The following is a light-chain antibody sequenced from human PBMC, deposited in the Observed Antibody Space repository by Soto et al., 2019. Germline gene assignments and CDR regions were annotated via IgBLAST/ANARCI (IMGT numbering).Light chain of an antibody. V-gene: IGKV1-39*01. CDR2: AAS. CDR3: QQSYSTPAYT. CDR1: QSISSY. J-gene: IGKJ2*01. Sequence: DIQMTQSPSSLSASVGDRVTITCRASQSISSYLNWYQQKPGKAPKLLIYAASSLQSGVPSRFSGSGSGTDFTLSISSLQPEDFAAHNCQQSYSTPAYTFCHGTKLEIK.